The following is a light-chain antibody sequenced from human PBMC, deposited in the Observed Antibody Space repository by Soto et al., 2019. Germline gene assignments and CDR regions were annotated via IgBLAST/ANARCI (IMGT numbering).Light chain of an antibody. CDR3: GTWDSSLSDVL. CDR1: SSNIGNNY. J-gene: IGLJ2*01. Sequence: QSVLTQPPSVSAAPGQKVTISCSGSSSNIGNNYVSWFQQLPGAAPKLLIYANSKRPSGIPDRFSGSKSGTSATLGITGLQTGDEAEYYCGTWDSSLSDVLFGGGTKLTVL. CDR2: ANS. V-gene: IGLV1-51*02.